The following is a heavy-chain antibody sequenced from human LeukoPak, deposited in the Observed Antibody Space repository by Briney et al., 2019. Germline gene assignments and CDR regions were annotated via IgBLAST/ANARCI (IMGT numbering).Heavy chain of an antibody. V-gene: IGHV4-30-2*01. J-gene: IGHJ4*02. Sequence: PSEALSLTCTVSGGSISSGGYCGSCVRQPPGKGLEWIGYIYHSGSTYYNPSLKSRVTISVDRSKNQFSLKLSSVTAADTAVYYCARHPVVVPAVDYWGQGTLVTVSS. D-gene: IGHD2-2*01. CDR1: GGSISSGGYC. CDR2: IYHSGST. CDR3: ARHPVVVPAVDY.